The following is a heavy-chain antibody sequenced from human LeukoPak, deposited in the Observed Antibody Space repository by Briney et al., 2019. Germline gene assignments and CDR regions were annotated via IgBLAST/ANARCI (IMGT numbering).Heavy chain of an antibody. CDR3: ARRGGDFWSCYFDY. D-gene: IGHD3-3*01. J-gene: IGHJ4*02. CDR1: GYSISSGYY. V-gene: IGHV4-38-2*01. Sequence: SETLSLTCAVSGYSISSGYYWGWIRQPPGKGLEGTGSIYHSRSTYYNPSLKSRVTISVDKSKNQFSLKLSTVTAQYTAVYYCARRGGDFWSCYFDYWGQGTLVTVSS. CDR2: IYHSRST.